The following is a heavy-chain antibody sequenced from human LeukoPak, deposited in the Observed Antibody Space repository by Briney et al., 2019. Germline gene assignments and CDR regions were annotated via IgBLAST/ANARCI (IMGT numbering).Heavy chain of an antibody. CDR2: IGSRGTYI. D-gene: IGHD6-13*01. J-gene: IGHJ4*02. Sequence: GGSLRLSCAASGFLFSNYRMNWVRRAPGKGLEWVSSIGSRGTYIHYADSVKGRFTISRDNANNSVYLQMNSLRAEDTAVYYCARDRSSSWYSDWGQGTLVTVPS. CDR1: GFLFSNYR. CDR3: ARDRSSSWYSD. V-gene: IGHV3-21*01.